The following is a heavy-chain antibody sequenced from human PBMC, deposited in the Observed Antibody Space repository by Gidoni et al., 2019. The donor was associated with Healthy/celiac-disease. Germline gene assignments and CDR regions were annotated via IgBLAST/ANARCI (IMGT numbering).Heavy chain of an antibody. Sequence: QAQLVQSGAEVKKPRASVKVSCKGSGYTFTSGGISWGRQAPGQGLEWMGWISAYNGNTTYAQKLQGRVTMTTDTSTSTAYMELRSLRSDDTAVYYCASDRGYSGSYDFDYWGQGTLVTVSS. D-gene: IGHD1-26*01. CDR3: ASDRGYSGSYDFDY. CDR2: ISAYNGNT. CDR1: GYTFTSGG. V-gene: IGHV1-18*04. J-gene: IGHJ4*02.